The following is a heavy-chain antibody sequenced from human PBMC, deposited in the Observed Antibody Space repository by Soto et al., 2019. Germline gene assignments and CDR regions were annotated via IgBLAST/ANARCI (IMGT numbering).Heavy chain of an antibody. V-gene: IGHV3-23*01. CDR1: GFTFSSYA. Sequence: GGSLRLSCAASGFTFSSYAMTWVRQALGKGLEWVSTISGSSTYYADSVKGRFTISRDNSKNTLYLQMNSLRAEDTAVYYCARPNSPLGVYDYTDYWGQGTLVTVSS. CDR2: ISGSST. CDR3: ARPNSPLGVYDYTDY. D-gene: IGHD5-12*01. J-gene: IGHJ4*02.